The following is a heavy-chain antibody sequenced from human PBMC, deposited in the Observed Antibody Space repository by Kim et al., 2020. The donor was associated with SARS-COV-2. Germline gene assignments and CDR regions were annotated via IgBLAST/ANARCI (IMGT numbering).Heavy chain of an antibody. CDR1: GFTFSDYY. V-gene: IGHV3-11*06. CDR2: ISSSSSYT. CDR3: ARDKYEYSSSFGVDY. Sequence: GGSLRLSCAASGFTFSDYYMSWIRQAPGKGLEWVSYISSSSSYTNYADSVKGRFTISRDNAKNSLYLQMNSLRAEDTAVYYCARDKYEYSSSFGVDYWGQGTLVTVSS. J-gene: IGHJ4*02. D-gene: IGHD6-6*01.